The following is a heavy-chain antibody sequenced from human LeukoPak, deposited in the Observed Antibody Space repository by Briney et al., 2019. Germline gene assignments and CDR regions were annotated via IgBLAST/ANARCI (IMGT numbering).Heavy chain of an antibody. D-gene: IGHD3-22*01. Sequence: PGGSLSLFCAPSGFTFSIYSMNWVRQAPGKGLEWVSSIISSSSYIYYAHSVKGGFTISRDNAKNSLYLQMNRLRAEDTAVYYCARQLGGSSGYYFDYWGQGTLVTVSS. CDR2: IISSSSYI. CDR3: ARQLGGSSGYYFDY. J-gene: IGHJ4*02. CDR1: GFTFSIYS. V-gene: IGHV3-21*01.